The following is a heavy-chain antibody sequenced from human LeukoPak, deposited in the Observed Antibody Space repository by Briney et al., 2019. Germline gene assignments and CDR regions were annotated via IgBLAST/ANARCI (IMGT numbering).Heavy chain of an antibody. Sequence: SETLSLTCTVSGGSIGSYYWSWIRQPPGKGLEWIGYIYYTGSTNYNPSLKSRVTISVDTSKNQFSLKLSSVTPADTAVYYCARVHRAGYSYGQYYFDYWGQGTLVTVSS. J-gene: IGHJ4*02. V-gene: IGHV4-59*08. CDR2: IYYTGST. CDR3: ARVHRAGYSYGQYYFDY. D-gene: IGHD5-18*01. CDR1: GGSIGSYY.